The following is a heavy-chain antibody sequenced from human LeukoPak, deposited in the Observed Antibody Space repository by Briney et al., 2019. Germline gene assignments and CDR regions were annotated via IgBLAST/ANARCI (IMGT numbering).Heavy chain of an antibody. J-gene: IGHJ5*02. V-gene: IGHV4-39*01. Sequence: SETLSLTCTVSGGSLSSSSYYWGWLRQPPGKGLEWIGNIYYSGTTYYNPSLKSRVTISVDSPKNQFSLKLSSVTAADTAVYYCATSQRANWNGWFDPWGQGTLVTVS. CDR1: GGSLSSSSYY. CDR3: ATSQRANWNGWFDP. CDR2: IYYSGTT. D-gene: IGHD1-1*01.